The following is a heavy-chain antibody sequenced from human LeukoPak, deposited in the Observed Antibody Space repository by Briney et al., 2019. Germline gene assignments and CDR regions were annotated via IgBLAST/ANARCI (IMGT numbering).Heavy chain of an antibody. CDR1: GFTFSSYG. CDR2: ISGSGGST. Sequence: GGTLRLSCAASGFTFSSYGMSWVRQAPGKGLEWVSAISGSGGSTYYADSVKGRFTISRDNSKNTLYLQMNSLRAEDTAVYYCAKDPDDYGDYWGQGTLVTVSS. J-gene: IGHJ4*02. V-gene: IGHV3-23*01. CDR3: AKDPDDYGDY.